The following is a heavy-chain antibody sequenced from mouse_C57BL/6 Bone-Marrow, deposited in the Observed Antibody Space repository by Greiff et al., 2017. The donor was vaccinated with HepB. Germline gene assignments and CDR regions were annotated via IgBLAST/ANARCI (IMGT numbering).Heavy chain of an antibody. J-gene: IGHJ3*01. V-gene: IGHV1-26*01. D-gene: IGHD2-4*01. CDR1: GYTFTDYY. CDR2: INPNNGGT. Sequence: EVQLQQSGPELVKPGASVKISCKASGYTFTDYYMNWVKQSHGKSLEWIGDINPNNGGTSYNQKFKGKATLTVDKSSSTAYMELRSLTSEDSAVYYCARGGLRLFAYWGQGTLVTVSA. CDR3: ARGGLRLFAY.